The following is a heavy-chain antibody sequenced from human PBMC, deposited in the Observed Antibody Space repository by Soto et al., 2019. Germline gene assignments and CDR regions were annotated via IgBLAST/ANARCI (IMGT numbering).Heavy chain of an antibody. CDR1: GFIISSHA. V-gene: IGHV3-30*03. D-gene: IGHD6-13*01. CDR2: ISYDGNNK. CDR3: ARGRGAAADYFDF. J-gene: IGHJ4*02. Sequence: GGSLRLSCAVSGFIISSHAMHWVRQAPGKGLEWVAVISYDGNNKFYADSVKGRFTISRDNSKNTLYLQVNSLRDEDTAVYYCARGRGAAADYFDFWGQGTLVTVSS.